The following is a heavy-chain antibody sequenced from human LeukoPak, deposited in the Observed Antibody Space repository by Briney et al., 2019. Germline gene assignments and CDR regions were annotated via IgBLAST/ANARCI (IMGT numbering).Heavy chain of an antibody. Sequence: SETLSLTCTVSGGSISSGGYYWSWIRQHPGEGLEWIGYIYYSGSTYYNPSLKSRVTISVDTSKNQFSLKLSSVTAADTAVYYCARTYDSSFDAFDIWGQGTMVTVSS. V-gene: IGHV4-31*03. CDR1: GGSISSGGYY. CDR2: IYYSGST. J-gene: IGHJ3*02. CDR3: ARTYDSSFDAFDI. D-gene: IGHD3-22*01.